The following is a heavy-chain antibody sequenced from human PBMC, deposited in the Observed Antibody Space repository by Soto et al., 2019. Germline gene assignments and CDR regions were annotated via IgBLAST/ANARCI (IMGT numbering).Heavy chain of an antibody. CDR2: ISGSGGST. V-gene: IGHV3-23*01. Sequence: EVQLLESGGGLVQPGGSLRLSCAASGFTFRSYAMSWVRQAPGRGLEWVAAISGSGGSTYYADSVKGRFTISRDNSKNTLYLQMNSLRAEDTAVYYCAKVGQELPPPSFDYWGQGTLVTVSS. CDR1: GFTFRSYA. D-gene: IGHD1-26*01. J-gene: IGHJ4*02. CDR3: AKVGQELPPPSFDY.